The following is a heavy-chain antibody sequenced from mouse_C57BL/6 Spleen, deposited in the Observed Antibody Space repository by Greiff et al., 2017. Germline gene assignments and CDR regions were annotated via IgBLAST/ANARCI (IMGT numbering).Heavy chain of an antibody. CDR2: IYPRSGNT. CDR3: ASLGIYYDYDGDY. D-gene: IGHD2-4*01. CDR1: GYTFTSYG. Sequence: QVHVKQSGAELARPGASVKLSCKASGYTFTSYGISWVKQRTGQGLEWIGEIYPRSGNTYYNEKFKGTATLTADKSSSTAYMELRSLTSEDSAVYFCASLGIYYDYDGDYWGQGTTLTVSS. J-gene: IGHJ2*01. V-gene: IGHV1-81*01.